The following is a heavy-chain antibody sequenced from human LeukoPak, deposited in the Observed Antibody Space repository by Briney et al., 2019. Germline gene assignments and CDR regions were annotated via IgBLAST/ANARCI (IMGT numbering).Heavy chain of an antibody. J-gene: IGHJ4*02. CDR3: AKGETVEMATMGGDY. V-gene: IGHV3-23*01. CDR1: EFTFTSFA. Sequence: PGGSLSLSCAASEFTFTSFAMGWVRRAPGKGLGWASAISGSGGSTYYADSVKGRSTISRDNSKNTLYLQMNSLRAEDTAVYYCAKGETVEMATMGGDYWGQGTLVTVSS. D-gene: IGHD5-24*01. CDR2: ISGSGGST.